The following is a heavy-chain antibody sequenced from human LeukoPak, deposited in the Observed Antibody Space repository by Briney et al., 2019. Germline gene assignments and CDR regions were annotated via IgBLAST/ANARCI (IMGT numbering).Heavy chain of an antibody. V-gene: IGHV1-8*03. Sequence: ASVKVSCKASGYTFTSYDINWVRQATGQGLEWMGWMNPNSGNTGYAQKFQGRVTITRNTSISTAYMELSSLRSEDTAVYYCARDAALTGYDYYFDYWGQGTLVTVSS. CDR1: GYTFTSYD. CDR3: ARDAALTGYDYYFDY. CDR2: MNPNSGNT. J-gene: IGHJ4*02. D-gene: IGHD3-9*01.